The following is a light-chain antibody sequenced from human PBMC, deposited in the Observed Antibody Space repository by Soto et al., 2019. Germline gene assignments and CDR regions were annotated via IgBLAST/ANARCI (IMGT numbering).Light chain of an antibody. Sequence: EIVMTQSPATLSVSPGERATLSCRASQRVSRNLAWYQQKPGQAPRLLIYGASTRATGIPARFSGSGSETEFTLTISSLQSEDFAVYYWQQYNNWPPYTFGQGTKLEIK. CDR3: QQYNNWPPYT. CDR1: QRVSRN. CDR2: GAS. V-gene: IGKV3-15*01. J-gene: IGKJ2*01.